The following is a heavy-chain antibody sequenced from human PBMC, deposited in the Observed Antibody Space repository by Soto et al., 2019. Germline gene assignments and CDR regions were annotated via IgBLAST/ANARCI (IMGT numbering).Heavy chain of an antibody. J-gene: IGHJ4*02. D-gene: IGHD6-19*01. CDR2: INHSGST. CDR1: GGSFSGYF. Sequence: PSETLSLTCAVYGGSFSGYFWSWIRQPPGKGLEWIGEINHSGSTNYNPSLKSRVTISVDTSKNQFSLKLSSVTAADTAVYYCASGLVAGTPKVDYWGQG. V-gene: IGHV4-34*01. CDR3: ASGLVAGTPKVDY.